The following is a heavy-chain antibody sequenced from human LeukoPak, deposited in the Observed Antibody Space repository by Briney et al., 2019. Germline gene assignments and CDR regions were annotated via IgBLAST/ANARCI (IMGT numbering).Heavy chain of an antibody. J-gene: IGHJ4*02. V-gene: IGHV3-48*01. CDR2: ISHSCSTI. CDR3: TRDYPGSRGSHVPFEY. CDR1: GFTFSSYG. Sequence: GGSLRLSCIASGFTFSSYGLMWVRQAPGKGLEWVSYISHSCSTIYYADSVKGRFTISRDNAKNSLYVQMNSLRVKDTAVYYCTRDYPGSRGSHVPFEYWGQGTLVTVSS. D-gene: IGHD1-26*01.